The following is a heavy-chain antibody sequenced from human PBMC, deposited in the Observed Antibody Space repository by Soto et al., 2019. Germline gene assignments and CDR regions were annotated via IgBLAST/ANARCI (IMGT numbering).Heavy chain of an antibody. D-gene: IGHD3-3*01. CDR1: GGSITSYA. Sequence: SVKVSCKASGGSITSYAVSWVRQAPGQGLEWMGGIISMFGTTHYAQKFQGRVTITADTAVYYFAREMRVNDFWSGWRSNWFDHWGQGTLVTVSS. J-gene: IGHJ5*02. V-gene: IGHV1-69*13. CDR2: IISMFGTT. CDR3: FDH.